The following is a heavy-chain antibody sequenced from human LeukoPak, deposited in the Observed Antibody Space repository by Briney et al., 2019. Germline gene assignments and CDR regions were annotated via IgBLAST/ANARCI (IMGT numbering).Heavy chain of an antibody. CDR3: AKSRGEIRGASNY. CDR1: GFTFSSYA. V-gene: IGHV3-23*01. Sequence: GRSLRLSCAAYGFTFSSYAMNWVRQAPGKGLEWVSFISGSGDTTYYADSVKGRFTISRDSSKNTLYLQMNSLRAEDTAVYYYAKSRGEIRGASNYWGQGTLVTVSS. D-gene: IGHD1-26*01. J-gene: IGHJ4*02. CDR2: ISGSGDTT.